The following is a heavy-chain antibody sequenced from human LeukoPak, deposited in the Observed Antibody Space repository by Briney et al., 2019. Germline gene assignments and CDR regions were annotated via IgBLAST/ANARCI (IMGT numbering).Heavy chain of an antibody. CDR1: GGSIRSSNW. CDR3: ARAVAGLGLSWYFDP. Sequence: PSGTLSLTCAVSGGSIRSSNWWTWVRQSPGRGLEWIAEIHHSGSTNCNPSLKSRVTVSVDESKNQFSLRLSSVTAADTAVYYCARAVAGLGLSWYFDPWGRGTLVTVSS. V-gene: IGHV4-4*02. D-gene: IGHD6-19*01. J-gene: IGHJ2*01. CDR2: IHHSGST.